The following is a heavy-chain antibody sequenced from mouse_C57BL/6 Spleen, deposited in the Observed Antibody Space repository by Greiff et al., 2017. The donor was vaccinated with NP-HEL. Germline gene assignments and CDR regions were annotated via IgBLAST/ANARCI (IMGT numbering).Heavy chain of an antibody. J-gene: IGHJ3*01. Sequence: QVQLQQPGAELVKPGASVKLSCKASGYTFTSYWMHWVKQRPGQGLEWIGMIHPNSGSTNYNEKFKSKATLTVDKSSSTAYMQLSSLTSEDSAVYYCASYYGYDAAFAYWGQGTLVTVSA. D-gene: IGHD2-2*01. CDR2: IHPNSGST. CDR3: ASYYGYDAAFAY. CDR1: GYTFTSYW. V-gene: IGHV1-64*01.